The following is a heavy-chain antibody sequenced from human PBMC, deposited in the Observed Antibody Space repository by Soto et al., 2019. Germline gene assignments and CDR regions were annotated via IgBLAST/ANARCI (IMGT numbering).Heavy chain of an antibody. CDR1: GFPFTTYG. D-gene: IGHD3-10*01. J-gene: IGHJ4*02. CDR2: ISYDGSNK. Sequence: QVQLVESGGGVVQPGRSLRLSCAASGFPFTTYGMHWVREGPGKGLEWVAVISYDGSNKYYADSVKGRFTISRDNSKKTLSLQMNSLRPEDTALYYCVGGQYYFDYRGQGTLVTVSS. CDR3: VGGQYYFDY. V-gene: IGHV3-30*03.